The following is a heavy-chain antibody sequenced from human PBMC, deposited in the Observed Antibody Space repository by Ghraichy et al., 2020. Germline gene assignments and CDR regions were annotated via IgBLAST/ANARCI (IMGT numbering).Heavy chain of an antibody. J-gene: IGHJ6*02. CDR2: ISGNGGIT. CDR1: GFTFSSYA. Sequence: LSLTCAASGFTFSSYAMSWVRQAPGKGLEWVSGISGNGGITYYAESVKGRFTISRDNSKNTLYLQMNSLRAEDTAIYYCAKFIGSGWYLYYGMDVWGHGTTVAVSS. D-gene: IGHD6-19*01. CDR3: AKFIGSGWYLYYGMDV. V-gene: IGHV3-23*01.